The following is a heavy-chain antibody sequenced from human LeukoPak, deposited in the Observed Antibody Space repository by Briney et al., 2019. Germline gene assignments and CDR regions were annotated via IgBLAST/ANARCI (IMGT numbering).Heavy chain of an antibody. CDR2: IYSGGST. J-gene: IGHJ4*02. CDR3: AIPGDYDSSGYYALDY. CDR1: GFTVSSNY. D-gene: IGHD3-22*01. V-gene: IGHV3-66*01. Sequence: GGSLRLSCAASGFTVSSNYMSWVRQAPGKGLEWVSVIYSGGSTYYADSVKGRFTISRDNSKNTLYLQMNSLRAEDTAVYHCAIPGDYDSSGYYALDYWGQGTLVTVSS.